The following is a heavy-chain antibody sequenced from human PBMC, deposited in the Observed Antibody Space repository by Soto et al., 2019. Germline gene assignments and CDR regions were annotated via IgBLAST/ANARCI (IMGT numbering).Heavy chain of an antibody. D-gene: IGHD2-15*01. CDR3: AKDADIVVVVAAKNGMDV. V-gene: IGHV3-30*18. Sequence: PGGSLRLSCAASGFTFSSYGMHWVRQAPGKGLGWVAVISYDGSNKYYADSVKGRFTISRDNSKNTLYLQMNSLRAEDTAVYYCAKDADIVVVVAAKNGMDVWGQGTTVTVSS. J-gene: IGHJ6*02. CDR1: GFTFSSYG. CDR2: ISYDGSNK.